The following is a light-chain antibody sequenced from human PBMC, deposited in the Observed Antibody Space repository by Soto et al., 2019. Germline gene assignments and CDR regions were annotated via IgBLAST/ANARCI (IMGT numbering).Light chain of an antibody. V-gene: IGLV2-8*01. Sequence: QSVLTQPPSASGSPGQSVTISCTGTKNDIGVYDFVSWYQHHPGKAPRLIIYEVVQRPSGVSDRFSGSKSGNTASLTISGLQAEDEADYYCSSYTSDWGVFGTGTKVTVL. CDR1: KNDIGVYDF. CDR2: EVV. CDR3: SSYTSDWGV. J-gene: IGLJ1*01.